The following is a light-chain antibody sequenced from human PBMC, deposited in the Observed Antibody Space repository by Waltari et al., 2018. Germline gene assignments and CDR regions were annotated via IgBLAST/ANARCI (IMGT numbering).Light chain of an antibody. Sequence: EVVLTQYPGTLSLSPGERATLSCRASQNIGRTLTWYQQKPGQSPRLLMYGASIRAAGIPDRFSGSGSGTDFILTITRLEPEDFAVYYCQNYERLPVTFGQGTKVEIK. J-gene: IGKJ1*01. CDR3: QNYERLPVT. V-gene: IGKV3-20*01. CDR1: QNIGRT. CDR2: GAS.